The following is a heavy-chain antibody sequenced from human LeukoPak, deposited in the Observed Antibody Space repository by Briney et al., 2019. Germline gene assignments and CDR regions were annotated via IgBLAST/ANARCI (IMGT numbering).Heavy chain of an antibody. CDR1: GFGFIFSSYG. V-gene: IGHV3-30*18. Sequence: GRSLRLSCAASGFGFIFSSYGMHWVRQAPGTGLEWVAVISYDGSNEYYADSVKGRFTISRDNSQNTLYLQMNSLRAEDTAVYYCAKDGKKTTMVVVVRRSPFDYWGQGTLVTVSS. D-gene: IGHD3-22*01. CDR3: AKDGKKTTMVVVVRRSPFDY. CDR2: ISYDGSNE. J-gene: IGHJ4*02.